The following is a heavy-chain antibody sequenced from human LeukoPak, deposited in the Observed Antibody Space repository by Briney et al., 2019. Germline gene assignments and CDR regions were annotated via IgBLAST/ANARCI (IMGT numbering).Heavy chain of an antibody. Sequence: TPSGTLSLTCTVSGGSISRSIYFWGWIRQPPGKGLEWIGDISDSGSTYCSPSLKSRVTISVDTSRNQFSLNLNSVTATDTAVYYCARHGQGLRYFDWMSFDSWGQGAPVTVSS. D-gene: IGHD3-9*01. J-gene: IGHJ4*02. CDR2: ISDSGST. CDR1: GGSISRSIYF. CDR3: ARHGQGLRYFDWMSFDS. V-gene: IGHV4-39*01.